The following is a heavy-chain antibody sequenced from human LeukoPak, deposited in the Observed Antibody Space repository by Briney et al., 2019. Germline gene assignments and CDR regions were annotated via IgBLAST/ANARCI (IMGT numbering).Heavy chain of an antibody. Sequence: ASVKVSCKTSGYSFTRYYIQWVRQAPGQGLEWMGWINPNSGGTNYAQKFQGRVTMTRDTSISTAYMELSRLRSDDTAVYYCALSPDDSSGYYYVGYFDYWGQGTLVTVSS. V-gene: IGHV1-2*02. D-gene: IGHD3-22*01. CDR2: INPNSGGT. CDR1: GYSFTRYY. J-gene: IGHJ4*02. CDR3: ALSPDDSSGYYYVGYFDY.